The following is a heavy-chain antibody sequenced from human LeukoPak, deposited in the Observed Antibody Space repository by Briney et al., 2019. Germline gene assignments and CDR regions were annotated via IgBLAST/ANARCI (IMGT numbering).Heavy chain of an antibody. CDR3: ARGSTGYSYGYRRYFDY. D-gene: IGHD5-18*01. Sequence: PSETLSLTCTVSGGSVSISTFYWGWIRQPPGKGLEWIGSISYSGNTYYNPSLKSRVTISVDTSKNQFSLKLSSVTAADTAVYYYARGSTGYSYGYRRYFDYWGQGTLVTVSS. CDR1: GGSVSISTFY. CDR2: ISYSGNT. J-gene: IGHJ4*02. V-gene: IGHV4-39*01.